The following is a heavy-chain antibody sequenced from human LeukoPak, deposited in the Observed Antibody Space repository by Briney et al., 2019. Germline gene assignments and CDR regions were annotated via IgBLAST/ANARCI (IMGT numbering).Heavy chain of an antibody. Sequence: SETLSLTCTVSGGSMSSSYWSWIRQPAGKGLEWIGRVYTTGGTNYNPSLRSRVTMSIDTSKNQFSLRFNSVTAADTAVYFCTRGTGDSSGYSSYFDYWGQGIMVTVSS. J-gene: IGHJ4*02. CDR2: VYTTGGT. D-gene: IGHD3-22*01. CDR1: GGSMSSSY. CDR3: TRGTGDSSGYSSYFDY. V-gene: IGHV4-4*07.